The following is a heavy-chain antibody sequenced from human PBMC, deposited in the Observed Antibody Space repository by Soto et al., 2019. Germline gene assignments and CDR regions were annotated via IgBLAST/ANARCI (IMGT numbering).Heavy chain of an antibody. CDR2: IRAYNGNT. CDR1: GYTFTSYG. Sequence: QVQLVQSGAEVKKPGASVKVSCKASGYTFTSYGISWVRQAPGQGREWMGWIRAYNGNTNYAQKLQGKVNMTTDTSTSTAYMELRSLRSDNTDVYYGAKDLATMDVWGQGTTVTVSS. CDR3: AKDLATMDV. V-gene: IGHV1-18*01. J-gene: IGHJ6*02.